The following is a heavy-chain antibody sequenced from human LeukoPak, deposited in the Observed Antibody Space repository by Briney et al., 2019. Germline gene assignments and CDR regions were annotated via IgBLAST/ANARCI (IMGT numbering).Heavy chain of an antibody. Sequence: ALVKVSCKASGYAFISFGVGWLRQAPGRGLEWMGWISAYNGDTNYAQKLQGRVTMTTDTSTSTAYMELRSLRSDDTAVYYCARSGDGNWFDPWGQGTLVTVSS. CDR2: ISAYNGDT. J-gene: IGHJ5*02. D-gene: IGHD2-21*02. CDR3: ARSGDGNWFDP. CDR1: GYAFISFG. V-gene: IGHV1-18*01.